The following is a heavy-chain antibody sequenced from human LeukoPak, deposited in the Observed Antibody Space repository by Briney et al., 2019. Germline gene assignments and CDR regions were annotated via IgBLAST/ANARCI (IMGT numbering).Heavy chain of an antibody. J-gene: IGHJ4*02. CDR3: ARSPPNCGFDY. Sequence: ASVKVSCKASGYTFTSYDINWVRQAPGQGLEWMGWMSPNGGNTVYAQKFQGRITLTRNTSISTAYMELSSLRSEDTAVYYCARSPPNCGFDYWAQGTLVTVSS. CDR2: MSPNGGNT. V-gene: IGHV1-8*01. D-gene: IGHD7-27*01. CDR1: GYTFTSYD.